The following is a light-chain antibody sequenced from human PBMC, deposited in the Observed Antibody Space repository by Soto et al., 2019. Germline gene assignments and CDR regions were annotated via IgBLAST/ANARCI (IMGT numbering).Light chain of an antibody. CDR1: QSVSTY. CDR2: DVS. CDR3: QHRSGWPPWT. Sequence: EIVLTQSPATLSLSPGDRATLSCRASQSVSTYLARYQQKPGQAPRLLIYDVSDRATGIPARFSGSGSGTNFTLTISGLEPEDFAVYYCQHRSGWPPWTFGQGTKVQI. V-gene: IGKV3-11*01. J-gene: IGKJ1*01.